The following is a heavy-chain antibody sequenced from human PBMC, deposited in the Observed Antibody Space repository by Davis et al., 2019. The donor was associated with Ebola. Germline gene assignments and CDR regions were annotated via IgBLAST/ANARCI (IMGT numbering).Heavy chain of an antibody. CDR3: ARKGSKHDY. J-gene: IGHJ4*02. V-gene: IGHV3-30*04. CDR1: GFNFNTYP. D-gene: IGHD4-11*01. Sequence: GGSLRLSCAASGFNFNTYPMHWVRQAPGKGLEWLAVISYDGKNNYTADSVKGRFTISRDKSKNTLYLQMNSLRAEDTAVYYCARKGSKHDYWGQGTLVTVSS. CDR2: ISYDGKNN.